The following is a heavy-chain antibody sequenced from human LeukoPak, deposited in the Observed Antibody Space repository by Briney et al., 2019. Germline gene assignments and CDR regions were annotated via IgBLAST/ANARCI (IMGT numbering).Heavy chain of an antibody. Sequence: GGSLRLSCAASGFTVSSNYMSWVSQAPGKGLEWVSVIYSGGSTYYADSVKGRFTISRDNSKNTLYLKMNSLRAEDTAVYYCARDRGGYFDYWGQGTLVTVSS. V-gene: IGHV3-66*01. D-gene: IGHD3-10*01. J-gene: IGHJ4*02. CDR3: ARDRGGYFDY. CDR1: GFTVSSNY. CDR2: IYSGGST.